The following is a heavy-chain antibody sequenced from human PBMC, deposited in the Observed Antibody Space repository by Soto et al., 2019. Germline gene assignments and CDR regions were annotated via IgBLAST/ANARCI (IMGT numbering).Heavy chain of an antibody. CDR3: AKERSGWPDY. Sequence: GGSLRLSCAASGFTFSAHGIHWVRQAPGKGLEWVAVISSDGSHKYYGDSVKGRFTISRDDSKNTVYLQMNSLTIEDTAIYYCAKERSGWPDYWGQGTLVTVSS. CDR1: GFTFSAHG. V-gene: IGHV3-30*18. CDR2: ISSDGSHK. J-gene: IGHJ4*02. D-gene: IGHD6-19*01.